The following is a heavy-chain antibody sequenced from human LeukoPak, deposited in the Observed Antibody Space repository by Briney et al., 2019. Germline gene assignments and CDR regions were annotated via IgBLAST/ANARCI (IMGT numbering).Heavy chain of an antibody. J-gene: IGHJ4*02. V-gene: IGHV4-59*01. CDR3: ARDGGTAGSYPYYFDY. Sequence: SETLSLTCTVSGGSISSYYWSWIRQPPGKGLEWIGYIYYSGSTNYNPSLKSRVTISVDTSKNQFSLKLSSVTAADTAVYYCARDGGTAGSYPYYFDYWGQGTLVTVFS. CDR2: IYYSGST. CDR1: GGSISSYY. D-gene: IGHD3-10*01.